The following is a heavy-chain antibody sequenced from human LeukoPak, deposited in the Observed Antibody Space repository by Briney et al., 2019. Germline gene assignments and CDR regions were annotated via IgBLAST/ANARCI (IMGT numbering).Heavy chain of an antibody. Sequence: PGGSLRLSCAASGFTFSSYAMSWVRQAPGKGLEWVSGISGSGGSTYYADSVKGRFTISRDNSKNTLYLQMNSLRAEDTAVYYCANWDLEYRSGGSCFIVDAFDIWGQGTMVTVSS. CDR1: GFTFSSYA. J-gene: IGHJ3*02. D-gene: IGHD2-15*01. CDR2: ISGSGGST. V-gene: IGHV3-23*01. CDR3: ANWDLEYRSGGSCFIVDAFDI.